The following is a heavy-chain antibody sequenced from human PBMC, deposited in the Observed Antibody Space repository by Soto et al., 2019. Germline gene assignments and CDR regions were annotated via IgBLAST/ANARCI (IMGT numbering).Heavy chain of an antibody. D-gene: IGHD2-15*01. J-gene: IGHJ6*02. CDR2: IAYDGSNA. CDR1: GFTFRNHA. Sequence: QVQLVESGGGVVQPGGSLRLSCAASGFTFRNHAMHWVRQAPGKGLECLAVIAYDGSNAFYRDAVKVRFTVSRDNSKNKLYLHMDSLRSEDTGVYYCARRAREDILVVVGARPGEYGIDIWGQGTTVTVSS. CDR3: ARRAREDILVVVGARPGEYGIDI. V-gene: IGHV3-30-3*01.